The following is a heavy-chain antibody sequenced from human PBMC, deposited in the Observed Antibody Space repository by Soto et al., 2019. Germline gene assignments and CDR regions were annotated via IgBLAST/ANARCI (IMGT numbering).Heavy chain of an antibody. J-gene: IGHJ4*02. V-gene: IGHV3-33*01. CDR2: IWYDGSNK. CDR3: ARSVLTGTTANFDY. Sequence: QVQLVESGGGVVQPGRSLRLSCAASGFTFSSYGMHWVRQAPGKGLEWVAVIWYDGSNKYYADSVKGRFTISRDNSKNTLYLQMNSLRAEDTAVYYCARSVLTGTTANFDYWGQGTLVTVSS. D-gene: IGHD1-20*01. CDR1: GFTFSSYG.